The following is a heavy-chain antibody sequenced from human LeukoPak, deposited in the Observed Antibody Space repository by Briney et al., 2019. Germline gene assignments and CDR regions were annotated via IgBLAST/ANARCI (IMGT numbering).Heavy chain of an antibody. CDR3: TRGPIQLWLYHGMDV. D-gene: IGHD5-18*01. CDR1: GFTFGDHA. CDR2: IRGKTYGGTT. V-gene: IGHV3-49*04. Sequence: PGRSLRLSCTVSGFTFGDHAVSWVRQAPGKGLVWVGFIRGKTYGGTTEYAASVKGRFIISRDDSTSIAYLQMNSLKTEDTAVYYCTRGPIQLWLYHGMDVWGQGTTVTVSS. J-gene: IGHJ6*02.